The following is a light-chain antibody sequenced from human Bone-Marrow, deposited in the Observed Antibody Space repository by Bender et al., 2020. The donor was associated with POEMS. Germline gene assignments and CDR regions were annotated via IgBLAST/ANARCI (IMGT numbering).Light chain of an antibody. Sequence: QSALTQPAFVSGSPGQSITISCTGTSSDVGAYNLVSWYQQHPGKAPKLLIYEVTKRPSGVPDRFSGSKSGTSASLAITGLQAEDEADYYCQTYDSSLSAWVFAGGTKLTVL. J-gene: IGLJ3*02. CDR2: EVT. CDR3: QTYDSSLSAWV. V-gene: IGLV2-14*01. CDR1: SSDVGAYNL.